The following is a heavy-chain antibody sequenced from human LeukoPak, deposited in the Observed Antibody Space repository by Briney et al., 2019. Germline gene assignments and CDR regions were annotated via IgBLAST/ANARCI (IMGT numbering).Heavy chain of an antibody. CDR3: VRDRAPWGGALGGAKGMDV. CDR2: ISYKGSVT. CDR1: GFTFSNYA. J-gene: IGHJ6*02. D-gene: IGHD3-10*01. V-gene: IGHV3-30*04. Sequence: PGKSLRLSCAASGFTFSNYAFHWVRQPPGKGLEWAAVISYKGSVTYYADSVKGRFTISRDNSKNTLDLQMNSLRVEDTAVNYCVRDRAPWGGALGGAKGMDVWGEGTTVTVSS.